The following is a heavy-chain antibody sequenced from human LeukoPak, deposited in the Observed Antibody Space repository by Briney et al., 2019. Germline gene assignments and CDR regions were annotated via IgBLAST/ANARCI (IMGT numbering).Heavy chain of an antibody. CDR2: ISAYNGNT. D-gene: IGHD3-22*01. CDR3: ARDLGHYYDQTLDY. V-gene: IGHV1-18*01. J-gene: IGHJ4*02. Sequence: ASVKVSCKASGYTFTSYGISWVRQAPGQGLEWMGWISAYNGNTNYAQKHQGRVTMTTDTSTSTAYMELRSLRSDDTAVYYCARDLGHYYDQTLDYWGQGTLVTVSS. CDR1: GYTFTSYG.